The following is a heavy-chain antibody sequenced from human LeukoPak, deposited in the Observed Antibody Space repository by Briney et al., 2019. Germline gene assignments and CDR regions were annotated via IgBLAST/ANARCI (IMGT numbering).Heavy chain of an antibody. Sequence: AASVKVSCKASGGTFSSYAISWVRQAPGQGLEWMGGIIPIFGTANYAQKFQGRVTITADESTSTAYMELSSLRSEDTAVYYCARGGSYYDILTGYYPLDAFDIWGQGTMVTVSS. V-gene: IGHV1-69*01. CDR2: IIPIFGTA. J-gene: IGHJ3*02. D-gene: IGHD3-9*01. CDR3: ARGGSYYDILTGYYPLDAFDI. CDR1: GGTFSSYA.